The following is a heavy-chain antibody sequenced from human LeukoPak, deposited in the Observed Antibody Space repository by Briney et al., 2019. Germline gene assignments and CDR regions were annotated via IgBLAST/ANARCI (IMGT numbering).Heavy chain of an antibody. V-gene: IGHV3-21*01. CDR3: ASPRGGYFDY. CDR2: ISSSSSYI. J-gene: IGHJ4*02. D-gene: IGHD3-10*01. Sequence: GGSLRLSCAASGFTFSRYSMNWVRQAPGKGLEWVSSISSSSSYIYYADSVKGRFTISRDNAKNSLYLQMNSLRAEDTAVYYCASPRGGYFDYWGQGTLVTVSS. CDR1: GFTFSRYS.